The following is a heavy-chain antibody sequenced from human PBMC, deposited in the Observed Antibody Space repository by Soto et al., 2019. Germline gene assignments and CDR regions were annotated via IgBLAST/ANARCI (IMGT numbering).Heavy chain of an antibody. V-gene: IGHV2-5*02. CDR3: AHSATVSDAFDI. CDR1: GFSLRISGVG. CDR2: IYWDDDK. Sequence: QITLKESGPTLVKPTQTLTLTCTFSGFSLRISGVGVGWIRQPPGKALEWLALIYWDDDKRYSPSLKSRLTITKDTSKDHVVLTMTNMDPVDTATYYCAHSATVSDAFDIWGQGTMVTVSS. J-gene: IGHJ3*02. D-gene: IGHD2-15*01.